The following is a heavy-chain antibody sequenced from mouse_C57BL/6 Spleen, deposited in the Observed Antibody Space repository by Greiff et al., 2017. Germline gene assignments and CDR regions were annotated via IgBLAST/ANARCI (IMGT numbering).Heavy chain of an antibody. CDR3: ARDSSGYLDY. D-gene: IGHD3-2*02. V-gene: IGHV1-18*01. J-gene: IGHJ2*01. Sequence: VQLQQSGPELVKPGASVKIPCKASGYTFTDYNMDWVKQSHGKSLEWIGDINPNNGGTIYNQKFKGKATLTVDKSSSTAYMERRSLTSEDTAVYYCARDSSGYLDYWGQGTTLTVSS. CDR2: INPNNGGT. CDR1: GYTFTDYN.